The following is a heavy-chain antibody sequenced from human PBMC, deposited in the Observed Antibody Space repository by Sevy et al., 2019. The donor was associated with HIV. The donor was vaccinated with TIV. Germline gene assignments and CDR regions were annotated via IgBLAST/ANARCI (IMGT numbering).Heavy chain of an antibody. Sequence: GGSLGLSCAASGFTVTFNSMSWVRQAPGRGLVWVSVIYVGRNTYYADSVKGRFTIFRDSFKDTVDLQMDSLRPEDSGVYYCVRERAGIDHWGQGTLVTVSS. D-gene: IGHD6-19*01. J-gene: IGHJ4*02. CDR2: IYVGRNT. V-gene: IGHV3-53*01. CDR1: GFTVTFNS. CDR3: VRERAGIDH.